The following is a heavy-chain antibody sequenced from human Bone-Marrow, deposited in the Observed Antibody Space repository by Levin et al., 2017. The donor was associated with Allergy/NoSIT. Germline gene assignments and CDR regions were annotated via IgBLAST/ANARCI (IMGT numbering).Heavy chain of an antibody. CDR2: IDWDDDK. CDR1: GFSLTTSRMC. J-gene: IGHJ6*02. CDR3: ERTNSYHSSGYYPLEYGMDV. V-gene: IGHV2-70*01. D-gene: IGHD3-22*01. Sequence: SGPTLVKPTQTLTLTCTFSGFSLTTSRMCVSWIRQPPGQALEWLALIDWDDDKYYSTSLKTRLTISKDTSKNQVVLTMTNMDSEDTATYYCERTNSYHSSGYYPLEYGMDVWGQGTTVIVSS.